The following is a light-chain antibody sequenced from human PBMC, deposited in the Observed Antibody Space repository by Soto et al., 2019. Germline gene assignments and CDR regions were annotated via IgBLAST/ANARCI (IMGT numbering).Light chain of an antibody. V-gene: IGKV3-20*01. CDR2: DTS. CDR3: QQYGRSPRT. Sequence: EVVLSQSPGILSLSPGERATLSCRASQSLSSKYLAWYQQKPGQAPRPLIYDTSNRATGVPDRFSGSGSGTDFTLTISRLEPEDVAVYYCQQYGRSPRTFGQGTKVEIK. J-gene: IGKJ1*01. CDR1: QSLSSKY.